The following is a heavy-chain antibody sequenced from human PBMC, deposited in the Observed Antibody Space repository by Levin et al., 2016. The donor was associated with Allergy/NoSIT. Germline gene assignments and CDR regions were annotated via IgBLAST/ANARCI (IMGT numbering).Heavy chain of an antibody. Sequence: WVRQAPGQGLEWMGWINPNSGGTNYAQKFQGRVTMTRDTSISTAYMELSRLRSDDTAVYYCARDRRVGLGGVKWLLLEYYYYGMDVWGQGTTVTVSS. J-gene: IGHJ6*02. CDR2: INPNSGGT. D-gene: IGHD3-3*01. V-gene: IGHV1-2*02. CDR3: ARDRRVGLGGVKWLLLEYYYYGMDV.